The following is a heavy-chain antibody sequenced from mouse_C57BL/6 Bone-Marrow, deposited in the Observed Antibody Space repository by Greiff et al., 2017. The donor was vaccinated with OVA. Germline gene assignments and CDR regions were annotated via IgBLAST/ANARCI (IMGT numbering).Heavy chain of an antibody. V-gene: IGHV1-54*01. D-gene: IGHD3-2*02. J-gene: IGHJ3*01. CDR1: GYAFTNYL. CDR3: ARWAQAFAY. CDR2: INPGSGGT. Sequence: LQESGAELLRPGTSVKVSCKASGYAFTNYLIEWVKQRPGQGLEWIGVINPGSGGTNYNEKFKGKATLTADKSSSTAYMQLSSLTSEDAAVYFCARWAQAFAYWGQGTLVTVSA.